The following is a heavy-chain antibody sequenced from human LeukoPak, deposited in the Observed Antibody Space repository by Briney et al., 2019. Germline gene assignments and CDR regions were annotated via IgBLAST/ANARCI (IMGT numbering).Heavy chain of an antibody. Sequence: SETLSLTCTVSGGSISSYYWSWIRQPPGKGLEWIGYIYYSGSTNYNPSLKSRVTISVDTSKNQFSLKLSSVTAADTAVYYCARLPPSVGYSSGWCFDYWGQGTLVTVSS. CDR1: GGSISSYY. V-gene: IGHV4-59*08. CDR2: IYYSGST. CDR3: ARLPPSVGYSSGWCFDY. D-gene: IGHD6-19*01. J-gene: IGHJ4*02.